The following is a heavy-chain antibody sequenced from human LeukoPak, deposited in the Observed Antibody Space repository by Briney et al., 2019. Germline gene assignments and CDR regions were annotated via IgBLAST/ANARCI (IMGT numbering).Heavy chain of an antibody. CDR3: ARHPYNRYYFDY. CDR1: GGSISSSSYY. D-gene: IGHD1-14*01. V-gene: IGHV4-39*01. J-gene: IGHJ4*02. Sequence: SSETLSLTCTVSGGSISSSSYYWGWIRQPPGKGLEWIVSIYYSGSTYYNPSLKSRVTISVDTSKNQFSLKLTSVTAADTAVYYCARHPYNRYYFDYWGQGTLVTVSS. CDR2: IYYSGST.